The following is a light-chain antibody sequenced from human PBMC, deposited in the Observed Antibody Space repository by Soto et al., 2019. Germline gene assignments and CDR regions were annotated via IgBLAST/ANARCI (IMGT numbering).Light chain of an antibody. CDR1: QNFNSF. CDR2: DAS. V-gene: IGKV3-11*01. CDR3: QQRSDWPPLT. Sequence: EIVLTQSPATLSLSPGATATLSCRASQNFNSFLAWYQQKPGQAPRLLIYDASNRATGIPARFRGSGSGTDFTLTISGLEPEDIAVYYCQQRSDWPPLTFGGGTKVEIK. J-gene: IGKJ4*01.